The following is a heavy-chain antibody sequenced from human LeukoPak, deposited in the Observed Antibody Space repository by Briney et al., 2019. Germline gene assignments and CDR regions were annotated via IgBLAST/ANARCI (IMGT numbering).Heavy chain of an antibody. CDR3: ARVPRYCGSTSYLYYYYMDV. V-gene: IGHV3-48*03. D-gene: IGHD2-2*01. CDR1: GFTFSSYE. Sequence: GGSLRLSCAASGFTFSSYEMNWVRQAPGKGREGVSYISSSGSTIYYTDSVKGRFTISRDNAKNSLYLQMNSLRAEDTAVYYCARVPRYCGSTSYLYYYYMDVWGKGTTVTVSS. CDR2: ISSSGSTI. J-gene: IGHJ6*03.